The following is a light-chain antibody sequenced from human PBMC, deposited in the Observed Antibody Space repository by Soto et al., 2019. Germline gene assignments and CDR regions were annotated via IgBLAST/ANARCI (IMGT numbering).Light chain of an antibody. CDR2: AAS. V-gene: IGKV3D-15*01. CDR3: QQYGNSPRT. CDR1: QSVSSN. J-gene: IGKJ1*01. Sequence: ELVMTQSPATLSVSPGERATLSCRASQSVSSNLAWYQQRPGQAPRLLIYAASTRATGIPARFSGSGSGTDFTLTISRLEPEDFAVYYCQQYGNSPRTFGQGTKVDIK.